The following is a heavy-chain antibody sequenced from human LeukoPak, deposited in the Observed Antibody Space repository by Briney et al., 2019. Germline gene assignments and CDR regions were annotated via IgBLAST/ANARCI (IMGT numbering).Heavy chain of an antibody. CDR2: RNPNSGNT. CDR3: ARRPPRYYSVNWFDP. D-gene: IGHD3-10*01. V-gene: IGHV1-8*01. CDR1: GYTSPGFD. Sequence: ASVKVSCKASGYTSPGFDTNGGQRPTEQGLEGRGWRNPNSGNTGYAQKFQGRVTMTRNTSISTAYMELSSLRSEDTAVYYCARRPPRYYSVNWFDPWGQGTLVTVSS. J-gene: IGHJ5*02.